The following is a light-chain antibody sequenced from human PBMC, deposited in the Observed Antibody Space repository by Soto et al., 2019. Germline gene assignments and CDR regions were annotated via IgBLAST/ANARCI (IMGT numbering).Light chain of an antibody. CDR3: QHHNGYPLT. CDR1: QSISSS. CDR2: KAS. J-gene: IGKJ1*01. V-gene: IGKV1-5*03. Sequence: DIQMTQSPSTLSASVGDRVTITCRASQSISSSLAWYHQKPGKAPTLLIYKASSLESGVPSRFSGSGSGTEFTLTISSLQPDDFAPYYCQHHNGYPLTFGQGTKGEIK.